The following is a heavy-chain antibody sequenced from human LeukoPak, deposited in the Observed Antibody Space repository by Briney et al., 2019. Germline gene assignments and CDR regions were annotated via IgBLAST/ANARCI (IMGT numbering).Heavy chain of an antibody. V-gene: IGHV3-23*01. D-gene: IGHD3-22*01. CDR1: GFTFSSYA. CDR3: AKDRTTMIVVVITGAFDI. Sequence: PGGSLRLSCAASGFTFSSYAMSWVRQAPGKGLEWVSAISGSGGSTYYADFVKGRFTISRDNSKNTLYLQMNSLRAEDTAVYSCAKDRTTMIVVVITGAFDIWGQGTMVTVSS. J-gene: IGHJ3*02. CDR2: ISGSGGST.